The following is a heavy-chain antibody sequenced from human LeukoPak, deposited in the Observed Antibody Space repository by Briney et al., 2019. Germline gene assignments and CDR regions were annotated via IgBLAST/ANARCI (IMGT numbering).Heavy chain of an antibody. CDR2: IKGDESST. V-gene: IGHV3-74*01. D-gene: IGHD3-22*01. Sequence: GGSLRLSCAASGFTFTSYWIHWVRQAPGKGLVWVSRIKGDESSTNYADSVKGRFTISRDNVKNVLYLQMNSLRPEDTALYYCAKDLSSAITSALVLDVWGQGTTVIVS. CDR3: AKDLSSAITSALVLDV. CDR1: GFTFTSYW. J-gene: IGHJ6*02.